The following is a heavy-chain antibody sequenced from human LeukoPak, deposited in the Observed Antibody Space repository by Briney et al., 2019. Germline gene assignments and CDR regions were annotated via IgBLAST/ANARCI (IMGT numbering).Heavy chain of an antibody. CDR1: GGTFSSYT. V-gene: IGHV1-69*04. CDR2: IIPTLGIA. J-gene: IGHJ5*02. Sequence: GASVKVSCKASGGTFSSYTISWVRQAPGPGLEWMGRIIPTLGIANYAQKFQGRVTITADKSTSTAYMELSSLRSEDTAVYYCARDEGYYDSVSSDWFDPWGQGTLVTVSS. D-gene: IGHD3-22*01. CDR3: ARDEGYYDSVSSDWFDP.